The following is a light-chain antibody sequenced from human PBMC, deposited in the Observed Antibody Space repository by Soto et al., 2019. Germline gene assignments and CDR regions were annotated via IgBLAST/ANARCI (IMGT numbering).Light chain of an antibody. CDR3: QLREA. Sequence: EIVLTQSPATLSLSPGERATLSCRASQSVSSYLAWYQQKPGQAPRLLIYDAPTGATGIPARFSGSGSGEDFTLTITTLEPKDFAVYFCQLREAFGGGTRMDIK. CDR2: DAP. J-gene: IGKJ4*01. V-gene: IGKV3-11*01. CDR1: QSVSSY.